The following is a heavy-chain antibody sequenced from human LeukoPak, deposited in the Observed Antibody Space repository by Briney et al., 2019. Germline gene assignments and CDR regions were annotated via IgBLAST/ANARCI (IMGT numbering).Heavy chain of an antibody. J-gene: IGHJ4*02. Sequence: GASVKVSCKASGGTFSSYAISWARQAPGQGLEWMGGIIPIFGTANYAQKFQGRVTITADESTSTAYMELSSLRSEDTAVYYCARWLRWLPFDYWGQGILVTVSS. D-gene: IGHD5-24*01. V-gene: IGHV1-69*13. CDR3: ARWLRWLPFDY. CDR2: IIPIFGTA. CDR1: GGTFSSYA.